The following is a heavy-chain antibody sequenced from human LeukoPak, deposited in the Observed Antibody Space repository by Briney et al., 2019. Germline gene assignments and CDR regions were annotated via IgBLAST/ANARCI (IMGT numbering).Heavy chain of an antibody. J-gene: IGHJ4*02. CDR2: IWHDGSHK. CDR3: ARGTGSDGDYDY. CDR1: GFSFNTYA. D-gene: IGHD4-17*01. Sequence: GRSLTLSCAASGFSFNTYAMHWVRQAPGQGLEWVALIWHDGSHKFYSNSVRGQFTISRDNSKNTVYLQMNNLRPEDTAVYYCARGTGSDGDYDYWGQGTLVTVYS. V-gene: IGHV3-33*01.